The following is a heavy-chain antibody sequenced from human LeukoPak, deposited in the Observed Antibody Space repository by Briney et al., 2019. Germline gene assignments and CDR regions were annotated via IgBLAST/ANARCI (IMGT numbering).Heavy chain of an antibody. Sequence: GASVKVSCKASGYTFTGYYMHWVRQAPGQGLEWMGWINPNSGGTKYAQKFQGRVTMTRDTSINTAYMEVNRLRSDDTAVYYCARDIADTAMVYYFDYWGQGTLVTVSS. D-gene: IGHD5-18*01. V-gene: IGHV1-2*02. CDR1: GYTFTGYY. J-gene: IGHJ4*02. CDR3: ARDIADTAMVYYFDY. CDR2: INPNSGGT.